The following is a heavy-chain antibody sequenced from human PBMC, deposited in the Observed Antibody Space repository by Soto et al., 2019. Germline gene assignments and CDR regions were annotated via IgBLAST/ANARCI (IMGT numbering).Heavy chain of an antibody. Sequence: EVQLVESGGGFVQPGGSLKLSCVASGLTFSTSWFSWVRQAPGKGLEWVANIKEYGSERYYVDSVKGRFILSRHNTKNSILLQMNSLRVEDAAVYYCARDGYGAYLDCWGQGTLVTVSS. V-gene: IGHV3-7*04. D-gene: IGHD1-26*01. J-gene: IGHJ4*02. CDR3: ARDGYGAYLDC. CDR2: IKEYGSER. CDR1: GLTFSTSW.